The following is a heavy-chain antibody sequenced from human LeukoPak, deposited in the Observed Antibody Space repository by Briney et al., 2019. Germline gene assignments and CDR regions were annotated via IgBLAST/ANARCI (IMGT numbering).Heavy chain of an antibody. V-gene: IGHV1-18*01. CDR1: GYTFTSYG. D-gene: IGHD1-26*01. CDR3: ARDEELAQEGNFDY. Sequence: ASVKVSCKASGYTFTSYGIRWVRPAPGQGLEWMGWISAYNGNTNYAQKLQGRVTMTPDTSTSTAYMELRSLRSDDTAVYYCARDEELAQEGNFDYWGQGTLVTVSS. CDR2: ISAYNGNT. J-gene: IGHJ4*02.